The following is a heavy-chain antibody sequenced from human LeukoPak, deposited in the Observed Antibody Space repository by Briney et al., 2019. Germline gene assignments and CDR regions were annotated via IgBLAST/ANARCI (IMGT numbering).Heavy chain of an antibody. D-gene: IGHD3-3*01. V-gene: IGHV6-1*01. Sequence: SQTLSLTSAISGDSVSSNSAAWNWIRQSPSRGLEWLGRTYYRSKWYNDYAVSVKSRITINPDTSKNQFSLQLNSVTPEDTAVYYCASSRITIFGVVITPRSYYYMDVWGKGTTVTVSS. CDR2: TYYRSKWYN. CDR1: GDSVSSNSAA. J-gene: IGHJ6*03. CDR3: ASSRITIFGVVITPRSYYYMDV.